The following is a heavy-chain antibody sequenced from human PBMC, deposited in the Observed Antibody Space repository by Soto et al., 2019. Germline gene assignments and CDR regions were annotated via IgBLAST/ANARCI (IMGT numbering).Heavy chain of an antibody. CDR2: IYYSGST. J-gene: IGHJ4*02. CDR1: GGSISSSSYY. D-gene: IGHD6-19*01. CDR3: ASYSSGLYEWYYFDY. Sequence: PSETLSLTCTVSGGSISSSSYYWGWIRQPPGKGLEWIGSIYYSGSTYYNPSLKSRVTISVDTSKNQFSLKLSSVTAADTAVYYCASYSSGLYEWYYFDYWGQGTLVTVSS. V-gene: IGHV4-39*01.